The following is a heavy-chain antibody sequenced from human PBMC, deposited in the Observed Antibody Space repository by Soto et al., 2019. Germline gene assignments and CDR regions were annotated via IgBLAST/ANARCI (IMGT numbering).Heavy chain of an antibody. CDR1: GFTFNIYT. J-gene: IGHJ4*02. CDR3: TRGPDY. Sequence: GGSLRLSCEASGFTFNIYTINWVRQSPGKGLQWVSSISGNGAYVYYADSVRGRFAVSRDNAKNSVFLLMDSLRPEDTGVYFCTRGPDYWGQGTLVTVSS. CDR2: ISGNGAYV. V-gene: IGHV3-21*06.